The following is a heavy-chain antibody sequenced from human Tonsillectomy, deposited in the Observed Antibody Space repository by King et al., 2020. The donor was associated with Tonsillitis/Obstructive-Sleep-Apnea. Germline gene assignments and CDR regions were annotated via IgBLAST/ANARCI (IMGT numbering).Heavy chain of an antibody. D-gene: IGHD5-12*01. J-gene: IGHJ6*03. V-gene: IGHV2-70*11. CDR3: PRLPVATTFSYYYMDD. CDR2: IDWDDDK. Sequence: VTLKESGPALVKPTQTLTLTCSFSGFSLSTSGMSVSWIRQPPGKALEWLARIDWDDDKYYSTSLKTRLTISQNTSKNQVVLTMTNMDPVDTSTYYCPRLPVATTFSYYYMDDWGKGTTVTVSS. CDR1: GFSLSTSGMS.